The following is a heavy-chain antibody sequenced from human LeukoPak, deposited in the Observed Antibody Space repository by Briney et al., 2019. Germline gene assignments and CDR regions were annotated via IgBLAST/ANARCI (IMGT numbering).Heavy chain of an antibody. D-gene: IGHD3-10*01. CDR2: ISGSGAGT. J-gene: IGHJ6*02. Sequence: PGASLRLSCAASGFTFSSYAMSWVRQAPGKGLEWVSAISGSGAGTYYADSVKGRFTISRDNSKNTLYLQMNSLRAEDTAVYYCARDSAYYGSGSPYYYGMDVWGQGTTVTVSS. CDR3: ARDSAYYGSGSPYYYGMDV. CDR1: GFTFSSYA. V-gene: IGHV3-23*01.